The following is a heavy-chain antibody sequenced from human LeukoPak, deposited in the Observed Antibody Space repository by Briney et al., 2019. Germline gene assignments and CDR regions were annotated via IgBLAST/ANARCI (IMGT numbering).Heavy chain of an antibody. V-gene: IGHV3-11*04. D-gene: IGHD2-21*02. CDR1: GFTFSDYY. J-gene: IGHJ6*03. CDR2: ISSSGSTI. Sequence: GGSLRLSCAASGFTFSDYYMSWIRQAPGKGLEWVSYISSSGSTIYYADSVKGRFTISRDNAKNSLYLQMNSLRAEDTAVYYCARAQTSYCGGDCYLDYYYYMDVWGKGTTVTVSS. CDR3: ARAQTSYCGGDCYLDYYYYMDV.